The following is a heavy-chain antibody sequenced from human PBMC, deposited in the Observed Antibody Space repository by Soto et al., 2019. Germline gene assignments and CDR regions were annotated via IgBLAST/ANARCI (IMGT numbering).Heavy chain of an antibody. CDR3: ATYYYDSSGYHY. CDR1: CVSICRGCYY. CDR2: IYYSGST. J-gene: IGHJ4*02. D-gene: IGHD3-22*01. V-gene: IGHV4-39*01. Sequence: SETLSNTCTVSCVSICRGCYYWVWFRQPPGKGLEWIGSIYYSGSTYYNPSLKSRVTISVDTSKNQFSLKLSSVTAADTAVYYCATYYYDSSGYHYWGQVTLVTVS.